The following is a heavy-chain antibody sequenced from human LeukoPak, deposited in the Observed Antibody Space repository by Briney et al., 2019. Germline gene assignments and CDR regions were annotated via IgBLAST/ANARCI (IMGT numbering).Heavy chain of an antibody. CDR1: GFTFSDYY. D-gene: IGHD2-2*01. CDR2: ISSSGSTI. V-gene: IGHV3-11*01. CDR3: ARDYDCSSTSCLYFDY. J-gene: IGHJ4*02. Sequence: GGSLRLSCAASGFTFSDYYMSWIRRAPGKGLEWVSYISSSGSTIYYADSVKGRFTISRDNAKNSLYLQMNSLRAEDTAVYYCARDYDCSSTSCLYFDYWGQGTLVTVSS.